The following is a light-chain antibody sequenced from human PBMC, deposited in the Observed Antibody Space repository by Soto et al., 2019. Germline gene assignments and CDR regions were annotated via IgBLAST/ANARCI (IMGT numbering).Light chain of an antibody. J-gene: IGLJ3*02. Sequence: QSVLTQPPSVSGAPGQRVTISCTGSSSNIGAGYDVHWYQQLPGTAPKLLIYGNSNRPSGVPDRFSGSKSGTSASLAITGLQAEDEADCYCQSYDSSLSGWGFGGGTKLTVL. V-gene: IGLV1-40*01. CDR1: SSNIGAGYD. CDR2: GNS. CDR3: QSYDSSLSGWG.